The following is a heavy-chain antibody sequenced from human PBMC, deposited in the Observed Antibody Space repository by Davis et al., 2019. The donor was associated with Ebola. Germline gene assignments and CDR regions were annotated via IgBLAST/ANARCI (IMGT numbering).Heavy chain of an antibody. V-gene: IGHV3-23*01. Sequence: PGGSLRLSCAASGFTFSSYGMSWVRQAPGKGLEWVSAISGSGGSTYYADSVKGRFTISRANSKDTLYLQMNSLRAEDTAVYYCAKVPAVVGRLYCGGDCFYFDYWGQGTLVTVSS. CDR3: AKVPAVVGRLYCGGDCFYFDY. CDR2: ISGSGGST. J-gene: IGHJ4*02. D-gene: IGHD2-21*02. CDR1: GFTFSSYG.